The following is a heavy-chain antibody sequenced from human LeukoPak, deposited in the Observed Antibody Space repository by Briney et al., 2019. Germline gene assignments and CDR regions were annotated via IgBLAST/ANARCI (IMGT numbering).Heavy chain of an antibody. CDR1: GGSFSGYY. Sequence: SETLSLTCAVYGGSFSGYYWSWIRQPPGKGLEWSGEINHSGSTNYNPSLKSRVTISVDTSKNQFSLKLSSVTAADTAVYYCARGNGDIDYWGQGTLVTVSS. J-gene: IGHJ4*02. V-gene: IGHV4-34*01. CDR3: ARGNGDIDY. CDR2: INHSGST. D-gene: IGHD4-17*01.